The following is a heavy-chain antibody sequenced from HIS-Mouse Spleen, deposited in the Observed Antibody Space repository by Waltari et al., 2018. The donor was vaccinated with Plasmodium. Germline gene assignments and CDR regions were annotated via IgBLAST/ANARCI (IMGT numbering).Heavy chain of an antibody. V-gene: IGHV3-7*01. CDR2: RKQDGSEK. D-gene: IGHD6-13*01. J-gene: IGHJ2*01. CDR1: GFTFSSYW. CDR3: ASSWYWYFDL. Sequence: EVQLVESGGGLVQPGGSLRLSCAASGFTFSSYWMSWVRKAPGKGLEWLANRKQDGSEKYYVDSVKVRFTISRDNAKNSLYLQMNSLRAEDTAVYYCASSWYWYFDLWGRGTLVTVSS.